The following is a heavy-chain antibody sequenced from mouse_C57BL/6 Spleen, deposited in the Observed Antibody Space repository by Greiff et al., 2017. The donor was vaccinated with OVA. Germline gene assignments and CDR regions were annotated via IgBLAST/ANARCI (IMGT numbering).Heavy chain of an antibody. Sequence: QVQLQQSGPELVKPGASVKLSCKASGYTFTSYWMHWVKQRPGRGLEWIGGIDPNSGGTQYNQKFKGKATLTVDKPSSTAYMQLSSLTSEDSAVYYCARAYSKYAMDYWGQGTSVTVSS. J-gene: IGHJ4*01. D-gene: IGHD2-12*01. CDR1: GYTFTSYW. CDR2: IDPNSGGT. V-gene: IGHV1-72*01. CDR3: ARAYSKYAMDY.